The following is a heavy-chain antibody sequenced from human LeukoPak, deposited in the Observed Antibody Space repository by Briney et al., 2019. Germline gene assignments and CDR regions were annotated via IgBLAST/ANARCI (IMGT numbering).Heavy chain of an antibody. V-gene: IGHV4-39*07. CDR1: DDSIRSSAYY. Sequence: SETLSLTCAVSDDSIRSSAYYWGWIRQPPGNGLEWIGSIYYSGSTKYNPSLKSRVTISVDTSKNQFSLKLSSVTAADTAVYYCARGARAGYNLDPFDYWGQGTLVTVSS. CDR3: ARGARAGYNLDPFDY. CDR2: IYYSGST. D-gene: IGHD5-24*01. J-gene: IGHJ4*02.